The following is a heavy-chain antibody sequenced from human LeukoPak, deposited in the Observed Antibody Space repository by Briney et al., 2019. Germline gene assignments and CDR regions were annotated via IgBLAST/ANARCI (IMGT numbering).Heavy chain of an antibody. V-gene: IGHV3-7*01. CDR1: GFTFSSRW. J-gene: IGHJ4*02. CDR3: AKHGDYSFED. D-gene: IGHD4-17*01. CDR2: IKNDGGTQ. Sequence: GESLRLSCAASGFTFSSRWMGWVRQAPGEGLEWVGKIKNDGGTQYYVGSVKGRLTISRDNARNSLFLQMNSLRAEDTAVYYCAKHGDYSFEDWGQGTLVTVSS.